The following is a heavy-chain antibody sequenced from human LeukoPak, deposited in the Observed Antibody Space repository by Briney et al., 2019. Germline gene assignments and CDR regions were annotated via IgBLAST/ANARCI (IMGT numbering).Heavy chain of an antibody. CDR3: ARGTYYYDSSGYWPLTFDY. Sequence: PSETLSLTCTVSTRSISSGGYYWSWLRQHPGKGLEWFGYIYYSGSTYYNPSPKSRVTISVDTSKNQFSLKLSSVTAADTAVYYCARGTYYYDSSGYWPLTFDYWGQGTLVTVSS. V-gene: IGHV4-31*03. CDR2: IYYSGST. D-gene: IGHD3-22*01. J-gene: IGHJ4*02. CDR1: TRSISSGGYY.